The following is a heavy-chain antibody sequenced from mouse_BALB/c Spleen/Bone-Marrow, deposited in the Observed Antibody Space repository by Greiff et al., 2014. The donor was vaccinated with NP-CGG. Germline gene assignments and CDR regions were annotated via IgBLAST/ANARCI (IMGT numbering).Heavy chain of an antibody. CDR3: ARGGFDY. V-gene: IGHV1S81*02. Sequence: GAELVKPGASVKLSCKASGYTFTSYWMHWVKQRPGQGLEWIGEINPSNGRTNYNEKFKSKATLTVDKSSSTAYMQLSSLTSEDSAVYYCARGGFDYWGQGTTLTVSS. J-gene: IGHJ2*01. CDR2: INPSNGRT. CDR1: GYTFTSYW.